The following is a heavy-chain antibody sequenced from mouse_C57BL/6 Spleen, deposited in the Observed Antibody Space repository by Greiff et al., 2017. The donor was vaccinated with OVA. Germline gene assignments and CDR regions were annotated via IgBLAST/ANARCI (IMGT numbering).Heavy chain of an antibody. D-gene: IGHD1-1*01. Sequence: QVQLQQPGAELVKPGASVKVSCKASGYTFTSYWMHWVKQRPGQGLEWIGRIHPSDSDTNYNQKFKGKATLTVDKSSSTAYMQLSSLTSEDSAVYYCAIPLHYYGSVGDWMDYWGQGTSVTVSS. CDR1: GYTFTSYW. CDR3: AIPLHYYGSVGDWMDY. CDR2: IHPSDSDT. J-gene: IGHJ4*01. V-gene: IGHV1-74*01.